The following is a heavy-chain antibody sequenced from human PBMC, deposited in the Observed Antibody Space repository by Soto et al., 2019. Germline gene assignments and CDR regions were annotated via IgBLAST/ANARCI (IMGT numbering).Heavy chain of an antibody. V-gene: IGHV4-31*03. CDR1: GDSISSGGYY. Sequence: SETLSLTCTVSGDSISSGGYYWSWIRQHPGKGLEWIGYIYYSGSTYYNPSLKSRVTISVDTSKNQFSLKLSSVTAADTAVYYCARAPTLGHHAFDIWGQGTMVTVSS. J-gene: IGHJ3*02. CDR2: IYYSGST. D-gene: IGHD3-3*01. CDR3: ARAPTLGHHAFDI.